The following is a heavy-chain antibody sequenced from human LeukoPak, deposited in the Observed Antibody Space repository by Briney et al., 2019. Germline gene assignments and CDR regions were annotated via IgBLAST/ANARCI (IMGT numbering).Heavy chain of an antibody. CDR2: INPNSGGT. Sequence: ASVKVSCKASGYTFTGYYMHWVRQAPGQGLEWMGWINPNSGGTNYAQKFQGRVTMTRDTSISTAYMELSRLRSDETAVYYCARAEFTYGSGSYYNAPDYWGQGTLVTVSS. J-gene: IGHJ4*02. V-gene: IGHV1-2*02. CDR3: ARAEFTYGSGSYYNAPDY. D-gene: IGHD3-10*01. CDR1: GYTFTGYY.